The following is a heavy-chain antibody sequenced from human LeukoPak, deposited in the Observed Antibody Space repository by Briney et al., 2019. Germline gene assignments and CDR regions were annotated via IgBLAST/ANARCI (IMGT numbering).Heavy chain of an antibody. CDR2: INHSGST. J-gene: IGHJ5*02. CDR1: GGSFSGYY. D-gene: IGHD2-2*01. V-gene: IGHV4-34*01. CDR3: AGDIVVVPAAIGAFWFDP. Sequence: PSETLSLTCAVYGGSFSGYYWSWIRQPPGKGLEWIGEINHSGSTNYNPSLKSRVTISVDTSKSQFSLKLSSVTAADTAVYYCAGDIVVVPAAIGAFWFDPWGQGTLVTVSS.